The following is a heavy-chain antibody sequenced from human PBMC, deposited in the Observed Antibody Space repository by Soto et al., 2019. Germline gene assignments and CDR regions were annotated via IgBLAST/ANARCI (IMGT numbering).Heavy chain of an antibody. Sequence: QVQLVESGGGVVQPGRSLRLSCAASGFIFSSYSMHWVRQAPGKGLEWVAMISNDGSNKDYVDSVKGRFTISRDNSNNTLSLQMNILRAEDTAVYYWARDQFIDAFDIWGQGTMVNVSS. CDR2: ISNDGSNK. V-gene: IGHV3-30-3*01. J-gene: IGHJ3*02. CDR3: ARDQFIDAFDI. CDR1: GFIFSSYS.